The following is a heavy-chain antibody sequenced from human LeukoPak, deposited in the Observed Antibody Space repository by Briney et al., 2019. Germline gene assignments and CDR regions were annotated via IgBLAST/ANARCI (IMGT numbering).Heavy chain of an antibody. CDR1: GGSISSYY. D-gene: IGHD3-3*01. CDR2: IYTSGST. Sequence: SETLSLACTVSGGSISSYYWSWIRQPAGKGLEWIGRIYTSGSTNYNPSLKSRVTISVDTSKNQFSLKLSSVTAADTAVYYCARAINDFWSGTYYYYGMDVWGQGTTVTVSS. CDR3: ARAINDFWSGTYYYYGMDV. J-gene: IGHJ6*02. V-gene: IGHV4-4*07.